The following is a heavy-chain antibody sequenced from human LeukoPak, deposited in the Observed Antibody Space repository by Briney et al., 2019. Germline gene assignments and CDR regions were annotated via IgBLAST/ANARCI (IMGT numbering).Heavy chain of an antibody. CDR1: GDFISNSY. V-gene: IGHV4-4*07. Sequence: SETLSLTCTVSGDFISNSYWNWIRQPAGKGLEWIGRIHTSGSTNYNPSLQSRVTMSIDTSKNQFSLKLSSVTAADTAVYYCARGGSWDIVVVRGYYWGQGTLVTVSS. J-gene: IGHJ4*02. D-gene: IGHD2-2*01. CDR3: ARGGSWDIVVVRGYY. CDR2: IHTSGST.